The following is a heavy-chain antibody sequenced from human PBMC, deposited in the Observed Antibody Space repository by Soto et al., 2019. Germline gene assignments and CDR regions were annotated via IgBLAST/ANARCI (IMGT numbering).Heavy chain of an antibody. V-gene: IGHV4-4*02. D-gene: IGHD1-26*01. CDR3: ASSVGPLDY. CDR1: GGSISSPNW. J-gene: IGHJ4*02. Sequence: PSETLSLTCAVSGGSISSPNWWSWVRQPPGKGLEWIGEIFHSGSTNYNPSLKSRVTILVDKSKNQFSLILNSVTAADTAVYYCASSVGPLDYWGQGTLVTVSS. CDR2: IFHSGST.